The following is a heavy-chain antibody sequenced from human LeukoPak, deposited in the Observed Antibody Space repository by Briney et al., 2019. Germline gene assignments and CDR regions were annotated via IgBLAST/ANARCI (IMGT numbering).Heavy chain of an antibody. CDR3: ALLIVVVPAAMPAYEYYYYYMDV. Sequence: SGTLSLTCAVSGGSISGSNWWSWVRQPPGKGLEWIGEIYHSGSTNYNPSLKSRVTISVDKSKNQFSLKLSSVTAADTAVYYCALLIVVVPAAMPAYEYYYYYMDVWGKGTTVTVSS. D-gene: IGHD2-2*01. CDR2: IYHSGST. CDR1: GGSISGSNW. V-gene: IGHV4-4*02. J-gene: IGHJ6*03.